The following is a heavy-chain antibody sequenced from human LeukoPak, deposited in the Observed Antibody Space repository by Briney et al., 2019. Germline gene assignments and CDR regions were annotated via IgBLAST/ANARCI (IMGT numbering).Heavy chain of an antibody. Sequence: ASVKVSCKASGHTFFSYYISRMRQAPGQGLQWVGKISAYNGQTIYAQKVQGRVTMTTDTSTSTVYMELRSLRSDDTALYYCAWDSGAFEIWGQGTVVTVSS. CDR1: GHTFFSYY. CDR2: ISAYNGQT. V-gene: IGHV1-18*01. J-gene: IGHJ3*02. CDR3: AWDSGAFEI.